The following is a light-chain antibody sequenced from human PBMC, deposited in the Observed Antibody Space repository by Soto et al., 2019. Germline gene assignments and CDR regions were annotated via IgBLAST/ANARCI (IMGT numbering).Light chain of an antibody. V-gene: IGLV2-14*01. J-gene: IGLJ1*01. CDR2: DVS. Sequence: QSALTQPASVSGSPGQSITISCTGTSSDVGSYNYVSWYQQHPGKAPKLLICDVSDRPSGVVNRFSGSKSGNTASLTISGLQTEDEADYYCSSYTSNRTYVFGTGTKVTVL. CDR1: SSDVGSYNY. CDR3: SSYTSNRTYV.